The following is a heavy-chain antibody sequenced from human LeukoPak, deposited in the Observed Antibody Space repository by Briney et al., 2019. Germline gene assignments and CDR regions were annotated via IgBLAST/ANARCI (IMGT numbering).Heavy chain of an antibody. Sequence: KPSETLSLTCAVYGGSFSGYYWSWIRQPPGKGLEWIGEINHSGSTNYNPSLKSRVTISVDTSKNQFSLKLSSVTAADTAVYYCARLYYDILTGYSVYYYYYYMDVWGKGTTVTVSS. V-gene: IGHV4-34*01. J-gene: IGHJ6*03. D-gene: IGHD3-9*01. CDR3: ARLYYDILTGYSVYYYYYYMDV. CDR2: INHSGST. CDR1: GGSFSGYY.